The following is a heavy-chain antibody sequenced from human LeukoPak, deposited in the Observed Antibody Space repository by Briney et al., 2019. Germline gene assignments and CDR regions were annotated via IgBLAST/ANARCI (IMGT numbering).Heavy chain of an antibody. CDR1: GGSFSGYY. J-gene: IGHJ4*02. Sequence: SETLSLTCAVYGGSFSGYYWSWIRQPPGKGLEWIGYIYYSGSTNYNPSLKSRVTISVDTSKNQFSLKPSSVTAADTAVYYCARNYCGGDCSPYYFDYWGQGTLVTVSS. CDR2: IYYSGST. D-gene: IGHD2-21*02. V-gene: IGHV4-59*08. CDR3: ARNYCGGDCSPYYFDY.